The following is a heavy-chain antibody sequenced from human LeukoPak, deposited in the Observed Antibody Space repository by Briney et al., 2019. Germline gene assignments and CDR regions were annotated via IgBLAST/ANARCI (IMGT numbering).Heavy chain of an antibody. J-gene: IGHJ5*02. CDR2: INSDGINT. CDR1: GFTFSNYW. D-gene: IGHD3-22*01. V-gene: IGHV3-74*01. CDR3: TRHLTMIENWFDP. Sequence: GGSLRLSCAASGFTFSNYWMHWVRQAPGKGLVWVSRINSDGINTSYADSVKGRFTISRDNAKNTLNLQMNSLRAEDTAVYYCTRHLTMIENWFDPWGQGTLVTVSS.